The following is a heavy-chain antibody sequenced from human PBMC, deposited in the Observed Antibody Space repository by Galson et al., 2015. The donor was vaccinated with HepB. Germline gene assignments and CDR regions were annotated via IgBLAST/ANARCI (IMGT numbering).Heavy chain of an antibody. CDR1: TFIFSTYS. Sequence: LRLSCAASTFIFSTYSMNWVRQAPGKGLECVSYISSSSSTIYYADSVKGRFTISRDNAKNSLYLQMNSLRVEDTAVYYCVFLRGNDLKPLDYWGQGTLVTVSS. CDR2: ISSSSSTI. V-gene: IGHV3-48*04. D-gene: IGHD4-23*01. J-gene: IGHJ4*02. CDR3: VFLRGNDLKPLDY.